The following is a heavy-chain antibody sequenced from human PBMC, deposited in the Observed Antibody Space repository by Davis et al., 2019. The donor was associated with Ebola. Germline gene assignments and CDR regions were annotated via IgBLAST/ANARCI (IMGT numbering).Heavy chain of an antibody. CDR2: IYPGDSDA. CDR1: GYTFTSQW. CDR3: ARRLISGTDYFDY. V-gene: IGHV5-51*01. Sequence: PGGSLRLSCKGSGYTFTSQWIAWVRQMPGKGLEWMGIIYPGDSDARFSPSFQGQVTISADKSISTAYLQWSSLKASDIAMYYCARRLISGTDYFDYWGQGTLVTVSS. J-gene: IGHJ4*02. D-gene: IGHD1-20*01.